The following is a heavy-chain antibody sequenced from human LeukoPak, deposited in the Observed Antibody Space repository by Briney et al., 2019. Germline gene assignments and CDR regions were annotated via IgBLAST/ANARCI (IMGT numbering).Heavy chain of an antibody. V-gene: IGHV3-23*01. CDR3: ANEVSRRPFDY. CDR1: GLTFSTSG. D-gene: IGHD3-22*01. J-gene: IGHJ4*02. CDR2: IGPTGSDR. Sequence: GGSLRLSCTASGLTFSTSGFNWVRQAPGKGLEWVASIGPTGSDRYHADSIKGRFTISRDNSKNTLYLQMNSLRAEDTAVYYCANEVSRRPFDYWGQGTLVTVSS.